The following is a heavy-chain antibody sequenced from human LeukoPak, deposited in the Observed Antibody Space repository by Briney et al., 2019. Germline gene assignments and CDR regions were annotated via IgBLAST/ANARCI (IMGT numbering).Heavy chain of an antibody. CDR3: ARSLGYYESDGNYYYLGFDI. J-gene: IGHJ3*02. CDR2: INYSGAT. CDR1: GGSFSGHY. Sequence: KPSETLSLTCAVCGGSFSGHYWSWIRQTPGKGLEWIGEINYSGATTYISPLMGRVTISRDSSKNQFSLNLKFVTAADMAVYYCARSLGYYESDGNYYYLGFDIWGQGTAVTVSS. D-gene: IGHD3-10*01. V-gene: IGHV4-34*01.